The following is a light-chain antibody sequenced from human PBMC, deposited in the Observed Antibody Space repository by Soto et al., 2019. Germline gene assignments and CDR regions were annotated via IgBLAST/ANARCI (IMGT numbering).Light chain of an antibody. CDR2: DAS. CDR1: QSISSW. Sequence: DIQMTHSPSTLSASVGDRVTITCRASQSISSWLAWYQQKPGKAPKLLIYDASSLESGVPSRFSGSGSGTEFTLTISSLQPDDFATCYCQQYNSYWTFGQGTKV. J-gene: IGKJ1*01. CDR3: QQYNSYWT. V-gene: IGKV1-5*01.